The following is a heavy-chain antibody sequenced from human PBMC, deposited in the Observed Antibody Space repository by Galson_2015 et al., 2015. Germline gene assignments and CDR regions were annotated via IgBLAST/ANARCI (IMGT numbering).Heavy chain of an antibody. CDR2: ISSSGGTI. J-gene: IGHJ4*02. CDR3: AKDLGGTCYSPIDY. CDR1: GFTFSSYE. Sequence: SLRLSCAASGFTFSSYEMNWVRQAPGKGLEWVSYISSSGGTIYYADSVKGRFTISRDNSKNTLYLQMNSLRAEDTAVYYCAKDLGGTCYSPIDYWGQGTLVTVSS. D-gene: IGHD2-15*01. V-gene: IGHV3-48*03.